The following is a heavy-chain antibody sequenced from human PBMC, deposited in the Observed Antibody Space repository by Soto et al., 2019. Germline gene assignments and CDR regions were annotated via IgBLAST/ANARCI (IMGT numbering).Heavy chain of an antibody. CDR1: GFTFSSYA. Sequence: EVQLLESGGGLVQPGGSLRLSCAASGFTFSSYAMSWVRQAPGKGLEWVSAISGSGGSTYYADSVKGRFTISRDNSKNTLYLQMNSLRAEDTAVYYYAKWGCSGGSCYSRNGMDVWGQGTTVTVSS. CDR2: ISGSGGST. CDR3: AKWGCSGGSCYSRNGMDV. J-gene: IGHJ6*02. D-gene: IGHD2-15*01. V-gene: IGHV3-23*01.